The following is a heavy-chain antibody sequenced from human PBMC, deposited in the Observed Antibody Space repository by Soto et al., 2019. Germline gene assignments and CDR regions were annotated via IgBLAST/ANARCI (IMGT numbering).Heavy chain of an antibody. CDR1: GFSSSDYT. Sequence: XGSRRLACTAAGFSSSDYTIRWIRQAPGRGLEWVSYISDHGTYTDYSDSVKGRFTVSRDNAKNSLFLQMNSLRVEDTAVYYCAREVRGRGYPNWFDHWGQGTLVTVSS. D-gene: IGHD5-18*01. V-gene: IGHV3-11*06. J-gene: IGHJ5*02. CDR2: ISDHGTYT. CDR3: AREVRGRGYPNWFDH.